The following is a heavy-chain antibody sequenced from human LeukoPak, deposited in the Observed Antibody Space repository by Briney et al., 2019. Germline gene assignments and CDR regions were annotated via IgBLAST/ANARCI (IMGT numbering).Heavy chain of an antibody. CDR1: GGSIRSGSHY. J-gene: IGHJ4*02. V-gene: IGHV4-39*02. CDR3: AKRDDSGGNLVDL. D-gene: IGHD3-22*01. CDR2: IYYSGST. Sequence: KPSETLSLTCTVSGGSIRSGSHYWAWIRQPAGKGLEWIGSIYYSGSTYYNPSLENRVTISIDTSKNHLSLKLSSLSAADTSVYYCAKRDDSGGNLVDLWGQGTLVTVS.